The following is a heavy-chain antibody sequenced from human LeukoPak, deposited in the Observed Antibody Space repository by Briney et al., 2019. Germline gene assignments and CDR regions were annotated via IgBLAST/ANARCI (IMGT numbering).Heavy chain of an antibody. V-gene: IGHV4-34*01. D-gene: IGHD6-6*01. Sequence: PGGSLRLSCAASGFTFSSYAMSWVRQPPGKGLEWIGEINHSGSTNYNPSLKSRVTISVDTSKNQFSLKLSSVTAADTAVYYCARGRKQLVFVRPRRTNWFDPWGQGTLVTVSS. CDR2: INHSGST. J-gene: IGHJ5*02. CDR3: ARGRKQLVFVRPRRTNWFDP. CDR1: GFTFSSYA.